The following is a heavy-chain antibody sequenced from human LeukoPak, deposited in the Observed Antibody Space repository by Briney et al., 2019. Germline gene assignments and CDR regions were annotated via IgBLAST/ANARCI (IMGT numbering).Heavy chain of an antibody. V-gene: IGHV3-30*02. CDR3: AKISDY. CDR2: IQYDESKR. J-gene: IGHJ4*02. Sequence: GGSLRLSCAASGFTFSSYGMHWVRQAPGKGLEWVAFIQYDESKRNYADSVKGRFTISRDNSKNTLYLQMNSLTDEDTAAYYCAKISDYWGQGTLVTVSS. CDR1: GFTFSSYG.